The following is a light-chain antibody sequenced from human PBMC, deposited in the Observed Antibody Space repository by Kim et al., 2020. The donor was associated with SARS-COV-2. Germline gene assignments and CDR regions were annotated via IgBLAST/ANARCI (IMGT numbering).Light chain of an antibody. CDR3: QAWDSFTAV. CDR2: QNS. Sequence: SYELTQPPSVSVSPGQTASITCSGDKLGDKLASWYQQKPGQSPVLVMYQNSRRYSGIPGRFSGSNSGNTATLTISETQALDEADYFCQAWDSFTAVFGGGTQLTVL. J-gene: IGLJ3*02. CDR1: KLGDKL. V-gene: IGLV3-1*01.